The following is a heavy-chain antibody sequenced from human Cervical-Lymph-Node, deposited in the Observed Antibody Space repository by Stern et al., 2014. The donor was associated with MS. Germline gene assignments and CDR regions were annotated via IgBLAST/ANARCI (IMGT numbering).Heavy chain of an antibody. CDR3: VVRSGDY. D-gene: IGHD2-15*01. J-gene: IGHJ4*02. V-gene: IGHV3-7*01. Sequence: QLVQSGGGLVQPGGSLRLSCTASGFTFSSNWMSWVRQAPGKGLEGVANIKQDGSEKHYVDSVKGRLTISRDNAKNSLYLHMNSLRAEDTAVYYCVVRSGDYWGQGTLVTVSS. CDR1: GFTFSSNW. CDR2: IKQDGSEK.